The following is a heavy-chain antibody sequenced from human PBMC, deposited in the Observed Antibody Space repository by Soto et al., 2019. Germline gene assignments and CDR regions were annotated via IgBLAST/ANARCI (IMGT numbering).Heavy chain of an antibody. V-gene: IGHV3-21*01. D-gene: IGHD3-16*02. CDR2: ISSSSSYI. Sequence: GGSLRLSCAASGFTFSSYSMNWVRQAPGKGLEWVSSISSSSSYIYYADSVKGRFTISRDNAKNSLYLQMNSLRAEDTTVYYCARDPGPHPPTPGSRRLGELSGRHYYYYYGMDVWGQGTTVTVSS. CDR3: ARDPGPHPPTPGSRRLGELSGRHYYYYYGMDV. J-gene: IGHJ6*02. CDR1: GFTFSSYS.